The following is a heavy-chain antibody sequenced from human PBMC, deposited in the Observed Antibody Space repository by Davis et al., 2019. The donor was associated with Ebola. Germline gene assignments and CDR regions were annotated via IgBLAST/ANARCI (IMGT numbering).Heavy chain of an antibody. Sequence: PSETLSLTCAVYGGSFSGYYWSWIRQPPGKGLEWIGEINHSGSTNYNPSLKSRVTISVDTSKNQFSLKLSSVTAADTAVYYCARGYGDYEGHNWFDPWGQGTLVTVSS. V-gene: IGHV4-34*01. CDR2: INHSGST. CDR1: GGSFSGYY. J-gene: IGHJ5*02. CDR3: ARGYGDYEGHNWFDP. D-gene: IGHD4-17*01.